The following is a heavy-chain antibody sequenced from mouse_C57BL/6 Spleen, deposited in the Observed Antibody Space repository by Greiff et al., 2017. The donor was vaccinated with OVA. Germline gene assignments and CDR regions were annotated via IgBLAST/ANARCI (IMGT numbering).Heavy chain of an antibody. V-gene: IGHV1-66*01. CDR3: ARGAYYSNPYYFDY. Sequence: QVQLQQSGPELVKPGASVKISCKASGYSFTSYYIHWVKQRPGQGLEWIGWIYPGSGNTKYNEKFKGKATLTADTSSSTAYMQLSSLTSEDSAVYYCARGAYYSNPYYFDYWGQGTTLTVSS. J-gene: IGHJ2*01. D-gene: IGHD2-5*01. CDR1: GYSFTSYY. CDR2: IYPGSGNT.